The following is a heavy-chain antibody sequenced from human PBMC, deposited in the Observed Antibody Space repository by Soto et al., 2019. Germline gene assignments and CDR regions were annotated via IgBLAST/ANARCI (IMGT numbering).Heavy chain of an antibody. CDR2: IYHSGST. CDR3: ARGNGQLVRQNNWFDP. D-gene: IGHD6-6*01. CDR1: GGSIGSGLYC. Sequence: SETLSLTYTVSGGSIGSGLYCWRWLRPPPGKGLEWIGYIYHSGSTYYNPSLKSRVTISVDRSKNQFSLKLSSVTAADTAVYYCARGNGQLVRQNNWFDPWGQGTLVTVSS. J-gene: IGHJ5*02. V-gene: IGHV4-30-2*01.